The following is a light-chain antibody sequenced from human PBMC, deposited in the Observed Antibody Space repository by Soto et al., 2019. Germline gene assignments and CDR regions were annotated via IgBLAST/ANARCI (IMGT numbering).Light chain of an antibody. V-gene: IGKV3-20*01. Sequence: EIVLTQSPGTLSLSPGERATLSCRSSESVTDNQLAWYQQKLGQAPRLLIYGASNRATGIPDRFSGSGSGTDFTLTISRLEPADSAVYYCQQFGGSPPRFTFGPGTKVDIK. J-gene: IGKJ3*01. CDR2: GAS. CDR3: QQFGGSPPRFT. CDR1: ESVTDNQ.